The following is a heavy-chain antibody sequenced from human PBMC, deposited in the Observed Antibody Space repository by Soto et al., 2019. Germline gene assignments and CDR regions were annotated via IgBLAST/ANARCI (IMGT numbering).Heavy chain of an antibody. CDR3: ARSTYYGSGLY. J-gene: IGHJ4*02. D-gene: IGHD3-10*01. CDR2: IYYSGST. CDR1: GGSISSYY. Sequence: SETLSLTCTVSGGSISSYYWSWIRQPPGKGLEWIGYIYYSGSTNYNPSLKSRVTISVDTSKNQFSLKLSSVTAADTAVYYCARSTYYGSGLYLGQGTLVTVSS. V-gene: IGHV4-59*08.